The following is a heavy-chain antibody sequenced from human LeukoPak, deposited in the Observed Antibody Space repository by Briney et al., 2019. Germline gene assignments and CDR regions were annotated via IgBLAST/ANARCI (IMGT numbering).Heavy chain of an antibody. CDR1: GGSISSSSYY. CDR3: ARDNDSSGYAFDI. V-gene: IGHV4-39*07. Sequence: SETLSLTCTVSGGSISSSSYYWGWIRQPPGKGLEWIGSIYYSGSTYYNPSLKSRVTISVDTSKNQFSLKLSSVTAADTAVCYRARDNDSSGYAFDIWGQGTMVTVSS. D-gene: IGHD3-22*01. J-gene: IGHJ3*02. CDR2: IYYSGST.